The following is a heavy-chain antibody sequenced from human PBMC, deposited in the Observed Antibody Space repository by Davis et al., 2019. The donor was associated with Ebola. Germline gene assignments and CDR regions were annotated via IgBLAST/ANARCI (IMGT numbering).Heavy chain of an antibody. CDR1: GFTFSDYY. CDR2: ISTSGGSI. D-gene: IGHD1-20*01. V-gene: IGHV3-11*01. CDR3: ARALNWNGYYYYYGMDV. Sequence: PGGSLRLSCAVSGFTFSDYYMNWIRRAPGKGLEWVSYISTSGGSIYYADSVKGRFTISRDNAKNSLFLQMNSLRAEDTAVYYCARALNWNGYYYYYGMDVWGQGTTVTVSS. J-gene: IGHJ6*02.